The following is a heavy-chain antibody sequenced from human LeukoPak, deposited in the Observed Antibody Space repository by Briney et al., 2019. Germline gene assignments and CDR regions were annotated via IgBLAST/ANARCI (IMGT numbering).Heavy chain of an antibody. CDR2: ISSSGSTI. J-gene: IGHJ4*02. Sequence: GSLRLSCAASGFTFSDCYMSWIRQAPGKGLEWVSYISSSGSTIYYADSVKGRFTISRDNAKNSLYLQMNSLRAEDTAVYYCARERGEYSSSWYGIGWGQGTLVTVSS. CDR1: GFTFSDCY. V-gene: IGHV3-11*01. D-gene: IGHD6-13*01. CDR3: ARERGEYSSSWYGIG.